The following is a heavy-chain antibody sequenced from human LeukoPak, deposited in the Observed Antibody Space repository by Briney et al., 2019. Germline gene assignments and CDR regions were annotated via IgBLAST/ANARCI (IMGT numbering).Heavy chain of an antibody. V-gene: IGHV1-69*01. J-gene: IGHJ4*02. D-gene: IGHD3-10*01. CDR3: ARVGIRSRYVYYFDH. Sequence: GSSVKVSCKASGGTFSSYAISWVRQAPGQGLECMGGIIPIFGTANYAQTFQGRVTITADESTSTAYMELSSLRSEDTAVYYCARVGIRSRYVYYFDHWGQGTLVTVSS. CDR1: GGTFSSYA. CDR2: IIPIFGTA.